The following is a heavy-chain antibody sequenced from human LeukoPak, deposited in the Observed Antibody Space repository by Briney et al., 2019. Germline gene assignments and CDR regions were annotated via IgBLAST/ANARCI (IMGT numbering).Heavy chain of an antibody. V-gene: IGHV1-18*01. Sequence: PSVRPCCTADGYTFTSSFISSVRQAPGQGLRWMRWINAYNDNPNYAQKFMGRVTKTTDKATSTAYKELRSLRSDGTAVFYCARANYNSGMDVWGQGNTVTVSS. J-gene: IGHJ6*02. CDR3: ARANYNSGMDV. CDR2: INAYNDNP. CDR1: GYTFTSSF.